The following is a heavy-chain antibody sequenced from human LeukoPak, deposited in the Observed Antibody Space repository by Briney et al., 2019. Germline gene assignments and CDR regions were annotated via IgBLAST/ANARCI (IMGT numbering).Heavy chain of an antibody. D-gene: IGHD3-22*01. Sequence: SETLSLTCTVSGYSISSGYYWGWIRQPPGKGLEWIGSIYHSGSTYYNPSLKSRVTISVDTSKNQFSLKLSSVTAADTAVYYCARDDSSGFAFDIWGQGTMVTVSS. CDR3: ARDDSSGFAFDI. CDR2: IYHSGST. CDR1: GYSISSGYY. J-gene: IGHJ3*02. V-gene: IGHV4-38-2*02.